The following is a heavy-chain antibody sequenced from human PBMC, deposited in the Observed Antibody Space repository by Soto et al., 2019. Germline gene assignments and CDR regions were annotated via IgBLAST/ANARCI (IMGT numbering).Heavy chain of an antibody. Sequence: EWIGYIYYSGSTNYNPSLKSRVTISVDTSKNQFSLKLSSVTAADTAVDYCARDGGGLALTDYSNYM. V-gene: IGHV4-59*01. J-gene: IGHJ6*03. CDR2: IYYSGST. D-gene: IGHD4-4*01. CDR3: ARDGGGLALTDYSNYM.